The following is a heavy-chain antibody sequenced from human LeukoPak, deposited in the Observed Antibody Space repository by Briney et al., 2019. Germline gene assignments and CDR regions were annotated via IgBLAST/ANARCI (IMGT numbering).Heavy chain of an antibody. J-gene: IGHJ4*02. CDR2: IRYDGSNK. V-gene: IGHV3-30*02. CDR3: AKDAGIAAAAYFDY. CDR1: GFTFSSYG. D-gene: IGHD6-13*01. Sequence: GGSLRLSCAASGFTFSSYGMHWVRQAPGKGLEWVAFIRYDGSNKYYADSVKGRFTISRDNSKNTLYLQMNSLRAEDTAVYYCAKDAGIAAAAYFDYWGQGTLVTVSS.